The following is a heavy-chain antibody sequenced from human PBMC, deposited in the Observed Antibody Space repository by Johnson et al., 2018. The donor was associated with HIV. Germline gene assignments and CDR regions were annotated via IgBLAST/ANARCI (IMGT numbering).Heavy chain of an antibody. CDR2: ISYDGSEK. D-gene: IGHD1-26*01. J-gene: IGHJ3*02. Sequence: QVQLVESGGGVVQPGRSLRLSCAASGFTFSSYAMHWVRQAPGKGLDWVAVISYDGSEKYYVDSVKGRFTISRDNSKNTLYLQMNSLRAEDTAVYYCASGGSRYSGSYLSDAFDIWGQGTMVTVSS. CDR1: GFTFSSYA. V-gene: IGHV3-30*04. CDR3: ASGGSRYSGSYLSDAFDI.